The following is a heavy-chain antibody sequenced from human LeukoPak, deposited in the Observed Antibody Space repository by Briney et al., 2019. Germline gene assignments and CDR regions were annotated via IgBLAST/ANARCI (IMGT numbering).Heavy chain of an antibody. D-gene: IGHD3-10*01. CDR2: ISGSGGST. CDR1: GFTFSNYA. Sequence: GGSLRLSCAASGFTFSNYAMNWVRQAPGKGLEWVSAISGSGGSTYYADSVKGRFTISRDNSENTLYLQVNSLRAEDTAVYYCAKDHDYYASGPIWGLGTMVTVSS. CDR3: AKDHDYYASGPI. V-gene: IGHV3-23*01. J-gene: IGHJ3*02.